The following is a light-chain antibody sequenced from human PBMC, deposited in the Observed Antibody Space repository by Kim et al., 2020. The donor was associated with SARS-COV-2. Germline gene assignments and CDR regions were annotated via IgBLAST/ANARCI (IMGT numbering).Light chain of an antibody. Sequence: EIVLTQSPGTLSLSPGERATLSCRASQSGYSSYLAWYQQKPGQAPRLLIYGASSRATGIPDRFSGSGSGTDFTLTISRLEPEDFAVYYCQQYGSSPYTFGQGTKLEIK. V-gene: IGKV3-20*01. CDR2: GAS. CDR1: QSGYSSY. CDR3: QQYGSSPYT. J-gene: IGKJ2*01.